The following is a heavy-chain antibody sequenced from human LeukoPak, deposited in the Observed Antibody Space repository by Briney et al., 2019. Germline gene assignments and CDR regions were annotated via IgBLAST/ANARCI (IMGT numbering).Heavy chain of an antibody. V-gene: IGHV4-59*08. D-gene: IGHD4-23*01. CDR2: IYYSRST. CDR3: ARHAYGGNRGHFDY. Sequence: WETLSLTCTVSGGSISSYYWSWIRQPPGKGLEWIGYIYYSRSTNYNPSLKSRVTISVDTSKNQFSLKLSSVTAADAAVYYCARHAYGGNRGHFDYWGQGTLVTVSS. CDR1: GGSISSYY. J-gene: IGHJ4*02.